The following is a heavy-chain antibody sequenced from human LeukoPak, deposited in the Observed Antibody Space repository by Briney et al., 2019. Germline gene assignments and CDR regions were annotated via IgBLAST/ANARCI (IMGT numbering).Heavy chain of an antibody. V-gene: IGHV3-7*05. CDR2: INEHGSET. CDR1: GFTFSSRW. J-gene: IGHJ4*02. D-gene: IGHD5-12*01. CDR3: LSSGDIGGDS. Sequence: PGGSLRLSCAASGFTFSSRWINWVRQAPGKGLEWVANINEHGSETHYVDSVKGRFAISRDNAKNFVSLQMNSLRAEDTSAYYCLSSGDIGGDSWGQGTLVTVSS.